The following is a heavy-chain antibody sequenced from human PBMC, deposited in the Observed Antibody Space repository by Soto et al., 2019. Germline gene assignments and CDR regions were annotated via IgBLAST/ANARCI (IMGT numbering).Heavy chain of an antibody. CDR3: ARGGPYCGGGCYSPFYYCYYGMDL. V-gene: IGHV3-30-3*01. J-gene: IGHJ6*02. CDR2: ISYDGSKK. Sequence: PGGSLRLSCAASGFTFSSYAMHWVRQAPGKGLEWVAVISYDGSKKYYADSVKGRFTISRDNSKNTLYLQMNSLRDEEHAVYYCARGGPYCGGGCYSPFYYCYYGMDLWGQGTTVTVSS. D-gene: IGHD2-21*02. CDR1: GFTFSSYA.